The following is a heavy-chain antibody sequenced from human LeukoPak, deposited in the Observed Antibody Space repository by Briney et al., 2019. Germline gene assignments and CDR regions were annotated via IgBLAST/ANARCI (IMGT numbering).Heavy chain of an antibody. V-gene: IGHV3-23*01. CDR2: ISDSGGST. D-gene: IGHD4-17*01. J-gene: IGHJ4*02. CDR3: AKDLTTVTSQGDY. Sequence: GGSLRLSCAASGFTFSSYAMSWVRQAPGKGLEWVSCISDSGGSTYYADSVKGRFTISRDNSKNTLYLQMNSLRPEDTAIYYCAKDLTTVTSQGDYWGQGTLVTVSS. CDR1: GFTFSSYA.